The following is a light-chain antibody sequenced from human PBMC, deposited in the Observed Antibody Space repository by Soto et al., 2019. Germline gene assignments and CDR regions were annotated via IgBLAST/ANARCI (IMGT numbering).Light chain of an antibody. V-gene: IGLV2-23*02. J-gene: IGLJ1*01. Sequence: QSALSQPASLSGSPGQSVTISCTGSSSDVGKSNLVSWYQRHPGKAPKLIIYEVRKRPSGISDRFSGSKSGATASLTISGLQAEDEADYYCCSYAKGSASYVFGRGTKLTV. CDR3: CSYAKGSASYV. CDR2: EVR. CDR1: SSDVGKSNL.